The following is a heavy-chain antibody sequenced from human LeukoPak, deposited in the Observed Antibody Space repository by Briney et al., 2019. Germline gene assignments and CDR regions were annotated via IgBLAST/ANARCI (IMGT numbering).Heavy chain of an antibody. CDR1: GFTFSSYA. CDR3: ARDPLGSPTYYFDY. D-gene: IGHD7-27*01. J-gene: IGHJ4*02. V-gene: IGHV3-23*01. Sequence: QPGGSLRLSCAASGFTFSSYAMSWVRQAPGKGLEWVSAISGSGGSTYYADSVKGRLTISRDNSKNTLYLQMNSLGAEDTAVYYCARDPLGSPTYYFDYWGQGTLVTVSS. CDR2: ISGSGGST.